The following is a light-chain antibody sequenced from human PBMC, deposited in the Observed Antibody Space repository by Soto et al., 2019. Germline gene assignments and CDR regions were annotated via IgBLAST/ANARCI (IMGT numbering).Light chain of an antibody. V-gene: IGKV3-20*01. CDR3: QQYGSSPWT. Sequence: IVLTQSPGTLSLSPGERATLSCRASQSVSSSYLAWYQQKPGQAPRPLIYGASSRAIGIPDRFSGSGSGTDFTLTISRLEPEDFAVYYCQQYGSSPWTLRHGTTV. CDR1: QSVSSSY. J-gene: IGKJ1*01. CDR2: GAS.